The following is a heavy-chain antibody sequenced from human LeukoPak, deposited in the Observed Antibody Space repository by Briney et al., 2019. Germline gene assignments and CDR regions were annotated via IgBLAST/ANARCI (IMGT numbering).Heavy chain of an antibody. CDR2: INAGNGNT. CDR3: ARARSSSWYDY. CDR1: GYTITSYA. D-gene: IGHD6-13*01. V-gene: IGHV1-3*01. J-gene: IGHJ4*02. Sequence: GASVKVSCKASGYTITSYAMHWVRQAPGQRLEWMGWINAGNGNTKYSQKFQGRVTITRDTSASTAYMELSSLRSEDTAVYYCARARSSSWYDYWGQGTLVTVSS.